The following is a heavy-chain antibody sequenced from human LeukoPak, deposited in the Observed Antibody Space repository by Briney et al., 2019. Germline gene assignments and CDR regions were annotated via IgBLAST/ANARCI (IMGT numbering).Heavy chain of an antibody. V-gene: IGHV3-11*04. Sequence: PGGSLRLSCAASGFTFSDYYMSWIRQAPGKGLEWVSYISSSGSTIYYADPVKGRFTISRDNAKNSQYLQMNSLRAEDTAVYYCARAYYSGSYSHPPLHWGQGTLVTVSS. CDR2: ISSSGSTI. CDR1: GFTFSDYY. CDR3: ARAYYSGSYSHPPLH. J-gene: IGHJ4*02. D-gene: IGHD1-26*01.